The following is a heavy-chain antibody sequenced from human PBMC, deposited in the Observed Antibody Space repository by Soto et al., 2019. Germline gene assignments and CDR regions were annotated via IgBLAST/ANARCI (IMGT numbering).Heavy chain of an antibody. J-gene: IGHJ5*01. V-gene: IGHV2-5*02. Sequence: QITLKESGPTLVKPTQTLTLTCTFSGFSLSTHGVGVGWVRQPAGKALEWLELIYWDDDKRYSASLNSRLTITKDTTKKQVVLTMTNMDPVDTATYYCAHAMLYCTGGSCSPWFDSWGQGTLVTVSS. CDR2: IYWDDDK. CDR3: AHAMLYCTGGSCSPWFDS. D-gene: IGHD2-15*01. CDR1: GFSLSTHGVG.